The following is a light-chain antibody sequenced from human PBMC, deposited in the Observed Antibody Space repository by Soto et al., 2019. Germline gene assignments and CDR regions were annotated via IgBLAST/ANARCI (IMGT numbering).Light chain of an antibody. Sequence: EIVLAQSPGTLSVSPGERATLSCRASQTVSRNLAWYQQRPGQAPRLLIYDVSNRATGVPARLSGSGSETEFTLTIRSLQSEDFAVYFCQQYNNWPSFGQGTRLEIK. CDR1: QTVSRN. J-gene: IGKJ5*01. V-gene: IGKV3-15*01. CDR2: DVS. CDR3: QQYNNWPS.